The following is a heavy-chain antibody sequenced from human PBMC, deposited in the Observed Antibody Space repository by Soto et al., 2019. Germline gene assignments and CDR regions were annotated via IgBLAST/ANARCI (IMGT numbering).Heavy chain of an antibody. D-gene: IGHD3-16*01. CDR3: ARDRVGLDY. V-gene: IGHV3-48*02. CDR1: GFTFSNYN. CDR2: ISTTRTTK. J-gene: IGHJ4*02. Sequence: EVQLVESGGGLVQPGGSRKLSCEASGFTFSNYNMNWVRQAPGKGLEWLAYISTTRTTKYYADSVKGRFTIARDNVKSSMYLYRISLRDEYTAVYYCARDRVGLDYWGQGTLVPVSS.